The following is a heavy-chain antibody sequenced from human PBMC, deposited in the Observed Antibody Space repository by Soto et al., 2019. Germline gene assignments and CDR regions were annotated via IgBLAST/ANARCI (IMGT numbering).Heavy chain of an antibody. J-gene: IGHJ6*02. CDR2: IYYSGST. CDR3: ARGGTAMVNGYYYYGMDV. Sequence: PSETLSLTCTVSGGSISSYYWSWIRQPPGKGLEWIGYIYYSGSTNYNPSLKSRVTISVDTSKNQFSLKLSSVTAADTAVYYCARGGTAMVNGYYYYGMDVCGPGTTVTVYS. D-gene: IGHD5-18*01. CDR1: GGSISSYY. V-gene: IGHV4-59*01.